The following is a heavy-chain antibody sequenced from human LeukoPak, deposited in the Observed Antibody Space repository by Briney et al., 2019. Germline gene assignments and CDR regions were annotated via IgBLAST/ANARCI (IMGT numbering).Heavy chain of an antibody. CDR2: IYTSGST. CDR1: GGSISSYY. Sequence: SETLSLTCTVSGGSISSYYWSWIRQPAGKGLEWIGRIYTSGSTNYNPSLKSRVTMSVDTSKNQFSVKLSSVTSADTAVYYCAKEQQLVRGQVFTDYWGQGTLVTVSS. V-gene: IGHV4-4*07. J-gene: IGHJ4*02. CDR3: AKEQQLVRGQVFTDY. D-gene: IGHD6-13*01.